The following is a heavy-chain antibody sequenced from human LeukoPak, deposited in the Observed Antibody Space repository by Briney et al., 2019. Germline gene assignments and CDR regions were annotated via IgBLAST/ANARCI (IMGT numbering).Heavy chain of an antibody. CDR3: ARDGDDFGDYVAYNYYGLDV. V-gene: IGHV1-46*01. CDR1: GYMFTSYY. D-gene: IGHD4-17*01. Sequence: GASVKLSCKASGYMFTSYYMHWVRQAPGQGLEWMGMINPSSGGTNYAQKFQGRVTMTRDTSTSTVYMELSSLRSEDTAVYYCARDGDDFGDYVAYNYYGLDVWGQGTTVTVSS. CDR2: INPSSGGT. J-gene: IGHJ6*02.